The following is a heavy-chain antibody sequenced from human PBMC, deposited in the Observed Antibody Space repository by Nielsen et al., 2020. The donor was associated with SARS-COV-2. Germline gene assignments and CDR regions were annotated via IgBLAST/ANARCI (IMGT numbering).Heavy chain of an antibody. J-gene: IGHJ4*02. CDR1: GFTFSSYG. CDR3: AKDGCSSTSCPHTA. D-gene: IGHD2-2*01. Sequence: GESLKISCAASGFTFSSYGMHWVRQAPGKGLEWVAVIWYDGSNKYYADSVKGRFTISRDNAKNSLYLQMNSLRAEDTAVYYCAKDGCSSTSCPHTAGGQGTLVTVSS. V-gene: IGHV3-33*03. CDR2: IWYDGSNK.